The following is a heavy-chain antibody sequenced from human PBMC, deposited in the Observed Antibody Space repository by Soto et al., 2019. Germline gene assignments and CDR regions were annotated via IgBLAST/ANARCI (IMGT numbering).Heavy chain of an antibody. CDR3: ARSPVLLGGAMDV. CDR1: GGTFSSYA. V-gene: IGHV1-69*13. J-gene: IGHJ6*02. Sequence: SVKVSCKASGGTFSSYAISWVRQAPGQGLEWMGGIIPIFGTANYAQKFQGRVTITADESTSTAYMELSSLRSEDTAVYYCARSPVLLGGAMDVWGQGTTVTVSS. D-gene: IGHD3-10*01. CDR2: IIPIFGTA.